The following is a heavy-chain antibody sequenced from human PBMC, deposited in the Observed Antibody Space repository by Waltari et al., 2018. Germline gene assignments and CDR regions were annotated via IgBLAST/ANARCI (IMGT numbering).Heavy chain of an antibody. D-gene: IGHD6-19*01. CDR3: ARGSGWLYYFDY. Sequence: EVQLVESGGGLVQPGGSLTLSCAAPGFTVSSTPMTWLRQAPGKGLEWVSVIYSGGSTYYADSVKGRFTISRHNSKNTLYLQMNSLRAEDTAVYYCARGSGWLYYFDYWGQGTLVTVSS. CDR2: IYSGGST. J-gene: IGHJ4*02. CDR1: GFTVSSTP. V-gene: IGHV3-53*04.